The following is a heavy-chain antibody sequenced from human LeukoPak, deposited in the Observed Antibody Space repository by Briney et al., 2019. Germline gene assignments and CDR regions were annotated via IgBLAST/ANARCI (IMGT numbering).Heavy chain of an antibody. J-gene: IGHJ5*02. Sequence: ASVKVSCKASGYTFTTYPMNWVRQAPGQGLEWMGWINTNTGNPAYAQGFTGRFVFSLDTSVSTAYLEISSLKAEDTAVYYCARESATVATWFDPWGQGTLVAVSS. V-gene: IGHV7-4-1*02. CDR1: GYTFTTYP. CDR2: INTNTGNP. D-gene: IGHD4-17*01. CDR3: ARESATVATWFDP.